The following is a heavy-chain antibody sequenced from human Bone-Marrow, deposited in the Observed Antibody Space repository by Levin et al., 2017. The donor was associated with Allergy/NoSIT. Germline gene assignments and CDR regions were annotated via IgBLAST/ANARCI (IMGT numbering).Heavy chain of an antibody. J-gene: IGHJ4*02. V-gene: IGHV3-30*18. CDR1: GFTFSSYG. CDR3: AKQLGTAYALPPLDK. Sequence: QRGESLKISCAASGFTFSSYGLSWVRQAPGKGLEWVALISFDGGDKSYADSVKGRFTISRDNSKNTLYLQMNSLRTEDTAVYYCAKQLGTAYALPPLDKWGQGTLVTVSS. CDR2: ISFDGGDK. D-gene: IGHD3/OR15-3a*01.